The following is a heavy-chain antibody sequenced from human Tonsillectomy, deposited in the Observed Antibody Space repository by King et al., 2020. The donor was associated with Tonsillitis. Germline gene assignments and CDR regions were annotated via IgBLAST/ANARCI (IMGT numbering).Heavy chain of an antibody. CDR2: IYTSGTT. CDR3: ARGGDSFYYGLDV. V-gene: IGHV4-4*07. J-gene: IGHJ6*02. CDR1: GGSISRYY. Sequence: VQLQESGPGLVKPSETLSLTCTVSGGSISRYYWSWIRQPAGRGLEWIGRIYTSGTTNYNPSLKSRVTMSVDTSKNQFSLKLSSVTAADTAVYYCARGGDSFYYGLDVWGQGTTVTVSS. D-gene: IGHD1-26*01.